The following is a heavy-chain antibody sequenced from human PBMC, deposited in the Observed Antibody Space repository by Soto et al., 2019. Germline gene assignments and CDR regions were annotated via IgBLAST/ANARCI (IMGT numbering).Heavy chain of an antibody. CDR2: IYSGGST. Sequence: GGYLRLSWAASGFTVSSNYMSWVRQAPGKGLEWVSVIYSGGSTYYADSVKGRFTISRDNSKNTLYLQMNSLRAEDTAVYYCARSSGPSNPYYFYDWGQGTLVTV. CDR1: GFTVSSNY. J-gene: IGHJ4*02. CDR3: ARSSGPSNPYYFYD. V-gene: IGHV3-53*01.